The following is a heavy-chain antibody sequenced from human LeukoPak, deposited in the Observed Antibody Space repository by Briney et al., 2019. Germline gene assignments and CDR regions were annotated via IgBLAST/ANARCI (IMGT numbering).Heavy chain of an antibody. D-gene: IGHD2-15*01. J-gene: IGHJ5*02. V-gene: IGHV1-69*01. CDR1: GGTFISYA. Sequence: ASVKVSCKASGGTFISYAISWVRQAPGQGLEWMGGIIPIFGTANYAQKFQGRVTITADESTSTAYMELSSLRSEDTAVYYCARDPEEYCSGGSCYHWFDPWGQGTLVTVSS. CDR2: IIPIFGTA. CDR3: ARDPEEYCSGGSCYHWFDP.